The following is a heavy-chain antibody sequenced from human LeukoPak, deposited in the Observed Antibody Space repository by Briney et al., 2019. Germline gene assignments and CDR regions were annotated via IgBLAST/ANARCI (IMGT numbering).Heavy chain of an antibody. V-gene: IGHV3-74*01. J-gene: IGHJ4*02. D-gene: IGHD4-17*01. Sequence: PGSSRRLSFAAPGFTLSTYWMHWCRQPLGKGLVWVSRINPDGITTNYAHSVKGRFTISRDNAKTTLYLQMNRQTVEDTAVYYCVRIAPVTIPDYWGQGTLVTVSS. CDR3: VRIAPVTIPDY. CDR1: GFTLSTYW. CDR2: INPDGITT.